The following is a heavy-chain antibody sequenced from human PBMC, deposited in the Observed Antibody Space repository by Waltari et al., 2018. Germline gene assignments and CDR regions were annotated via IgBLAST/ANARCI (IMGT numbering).Heavy chain of an antibody. D-gene: IGHD6-13*01. CDR3: ARGLAAAGTSRGHFDY. V-gene: IGHV4-34*01. CDR1: GGSFSGYY. CDR2: INHSGST. J-gene: IGHJ4*02. Sequence: QVQLQQWGAGLLKPSETLSLTCAVYGGSFSGYYWSWIPPPPGKGLEWIGEINHSGSTNYNPSLKSRVTISVDTSKNQFSLKLSSVTAADTAVYYCARGLAAAGTSRGHFDYWGQGTLVTVSS.